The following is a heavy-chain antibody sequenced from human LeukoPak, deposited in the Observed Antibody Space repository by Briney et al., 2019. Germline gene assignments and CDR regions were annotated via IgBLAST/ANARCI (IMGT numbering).Heavy chain of an antibody. J-gene: IGHJ3*02. CDR1: GGSVSRNSDY. D-gene: IGHD6-19*01. CDR2: IYYSGST. Sequence: SETLSLNCTVSGGSVSRNSDYWGWIRQPPGKGLEWIGSIYYSGSTYYNPSLKSRVTISVDTSKNQFSLKLSSVTAADTAVYYCARLVGIAVAGTGAFDIWGQGTMVTVSS. CDR3: ARLVGIAVAGTGAFDI. V-gene: IGHV4-39*07.